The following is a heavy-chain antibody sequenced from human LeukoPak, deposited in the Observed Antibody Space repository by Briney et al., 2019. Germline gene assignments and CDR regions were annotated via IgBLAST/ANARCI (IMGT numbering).Heavy chain of an antibody. CDR2: IYYSGST. CDR3: ARLSHDAFDI. J-gene: IGHJ3*02. Sequence: SETLSLTCTVSGGSISSYYWSWIRQPPGKGLEWIGYIYYSGSTNYNPSLKSRVTISVDTSKNQFSLKRSSVTAADTAVYYWARLSHDAFDIWGQGTMVTVSS. V-gene: IGHV4-59*08. CDR1: GGSISSYY.